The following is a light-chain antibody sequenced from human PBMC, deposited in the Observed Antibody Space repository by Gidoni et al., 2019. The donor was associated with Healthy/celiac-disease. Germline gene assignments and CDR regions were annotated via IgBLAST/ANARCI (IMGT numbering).Light chain of an antibody. CDR3: SSYTSSSTPYVV. V-gene: IGLV2-14*01. J-gene: IGLJ2*01. Sequence: QSALTQPASASGSPGQSITLSCTGTSSDVGGYNYVSWYQQHPGKAPKLMIYEVSNRPSGVSNRFSGSKSGNTASLTISGLQAEDEADYYCSSYTSSSTPYVVFGGGTKLTVL. CDR2: EVS. CDR1: SSDVGGYNY.